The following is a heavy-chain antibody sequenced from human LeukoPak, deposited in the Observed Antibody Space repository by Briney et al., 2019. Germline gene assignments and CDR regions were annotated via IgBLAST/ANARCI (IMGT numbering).Heavy chain of an antibody. CDR2: IYYSGNT. Sequence: KTSETLSLTCTVSGASISNSGYYWGWIRQPPGKGLEWIGTIYYSGNTYYNPSLKSRVTILIDTSKNQFSLKLSSVTAADTAVYYCARGRRVAATPLRYYYYYYMDVWGKGTTVTVSS. V-gene: IGHV4-39*07. CDR1: GASISNSGYY. J-gene: IGHJ6*03. D-gene: IGHD2-15*01. CDR3: ARGRRVAATPLRYYYYYYMDV.